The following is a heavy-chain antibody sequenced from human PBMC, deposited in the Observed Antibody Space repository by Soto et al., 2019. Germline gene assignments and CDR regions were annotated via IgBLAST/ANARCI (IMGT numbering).Heavy chain of an antibody. CDR3: ARTAAAGKYSYGMDA. CDR2: IYPRDSDT. J-gene: IGHJ6*01. CDR1: GYIFTSYW. Sequence: PGETLNLFHKGSGYIFTSYWIGVVPHMPGKGREGMGIIYPRDSDTIYSPAFQGQVHIPADKPISTAHLHWSRPNGSHTPLYYCARTAAAGKYSYGMDAWGQGTTFTVSS. D-gene: IGHD6-13*01. V-gene: IGHV5-51*01.